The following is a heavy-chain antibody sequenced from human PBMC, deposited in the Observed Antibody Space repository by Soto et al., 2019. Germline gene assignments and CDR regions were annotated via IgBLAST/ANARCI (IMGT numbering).Heavy chain of an antibody. Sequence: QVQLVESGGGVVRPGRSLRLSCVASEFSFSAYGMHWVRLAPGKGLQWVAVISYDGNDKYYADSVKGRFTISRDDSKNTIYLQMNSLRREDTAIYYCARRKTVTTGHYYYYIDVWGKGTTVTVSS. V-gene: IGHV3-30*03. CDR1: EFSFSAYG. J-gene: IGHJ6*03. D-gene: IGHD4-17*01. CDR2: ISYDGNDK. CDR3: ARRKTVTTGHYYYYIDV.